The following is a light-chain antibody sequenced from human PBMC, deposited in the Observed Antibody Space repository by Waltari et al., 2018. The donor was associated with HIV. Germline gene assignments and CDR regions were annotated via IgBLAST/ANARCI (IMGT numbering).Light chain of an antibody. J-gene: IGLJ1*01. CDR3: SSYAGSNNYV. V-gene: IGLV2-8*01. CDR2: EVS. Sequence: QSALTQPPSASGSPGQSVTISCTGTSSDVGGYNYVSWYQQHPVNAPKLMIYEVSKRPCGVPDRFSGSNSGNTASLTVSGLQAEDEADYYCSSYAGSNNYVFGTGTKVTVL. CDR1: SSDVGGYNY.